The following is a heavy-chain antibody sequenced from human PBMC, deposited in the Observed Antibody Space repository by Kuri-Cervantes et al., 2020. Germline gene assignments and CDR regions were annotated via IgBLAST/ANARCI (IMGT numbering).Heavy chain of an antibody. CDR3: ARSAGFCSGSHCYSDYNYVMDV. CDR1: GFTFGGHG. D-gene: IGHD2-15*01. CDR2: IWYDGTNK. J-gene: IGHJ6*02. Sequence: GGSLRLSCAGSGFTFGGHGFHWVRQAPGGGLEWVALIWYDGTNKYYADSVRGRFTVSRDNSNNTLSLQMNSLRAEDTAVYYCARSAGFCSGSHCYSDYNYVMDVWGQGTTVTVSS. V-gene: IGHV3-33*01.